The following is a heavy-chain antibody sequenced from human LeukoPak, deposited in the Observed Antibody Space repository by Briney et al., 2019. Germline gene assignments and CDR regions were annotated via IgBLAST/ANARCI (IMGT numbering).Heavy chain of an antibody. V-gene: IGHV3-66*01. Sequence: GGSLRLSCAASGFTFSGAWMSWVRQAPGKGLEWVSVIYSGGSTYYAASVRGRFTISRDNSKNTLYLQMDSLRADDTAVYYCARDRAAAAGTEAFDIWGQGTMVTVSS. CDR3: ARDRAAAAGTEAFDI. J-gene: IGHJ3*02. CDR1: GFTFSGAW. D-gene: IGHD6-13*01. CDR2: IYSGGST.